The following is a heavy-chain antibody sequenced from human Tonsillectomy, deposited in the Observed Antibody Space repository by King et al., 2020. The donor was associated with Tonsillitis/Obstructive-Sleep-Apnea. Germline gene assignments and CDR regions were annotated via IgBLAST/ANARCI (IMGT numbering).Heavy chain of an antibody. CDR3: ARGIHSSYYYMDV. D-gene: IGHD2-21*01. V-gene: IGHV3-11*01. CDR1: GFTFSDYY. Sequence: VQLVESGGGLVRPGGSLRLSCAASGFTFSDYYMSWIRQAPGKGLEWISYMSSGGSSKFYADSVEGRFTISRDNARNSLYLQMISLGAEDTAVYYCARGIHSSYYYMDVWGKGTTVTVSS. CDR2: MSSGGSSK. J-gene: IGHJ6*03.